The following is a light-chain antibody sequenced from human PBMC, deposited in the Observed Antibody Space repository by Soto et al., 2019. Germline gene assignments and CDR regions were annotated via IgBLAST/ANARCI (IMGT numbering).Light chain of an antibody. CDR1: SSNLGAGYD. J-gene: IGLJ3*02. CDR2: GNR. CDR3: QAYDYSLTASV. Sequence: QAVVTQPTSVSGAPGQRVTISCTGNSSNLGAGYDVHWYQQLPGAAPKLVIFGNRNRPSGVPERFSGSKSGTSASLAITGLQAEDEADYYCQAYDYSLTASVFGGGTKLTVL. V-gene: IGLV1-40*01.